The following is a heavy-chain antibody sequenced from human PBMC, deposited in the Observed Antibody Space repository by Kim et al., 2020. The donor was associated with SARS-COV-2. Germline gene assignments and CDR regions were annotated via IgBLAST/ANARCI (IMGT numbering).Heavy chain of an antibody. CDR2: IDWDDDK. V-gene: IGHV2-70*01. J-gene: IGHJ6*02. Sequence: SGPTLVNPTQTLTLTCTFSGFSLSTSGMCVSWIRQPPGKALEWLALIDWDDDKYYSTSLKTRLTISKDTSKNQVVLTMTNMDPVDTATYYCARTQIPIAAAGSGYYYGMDVWGQGTTVTVSS. CDR3: ARTQIPIAAAGSGYYYGMDV. CDR1: GFSLSTSGMC. D-gene: IGHD6-13*01.